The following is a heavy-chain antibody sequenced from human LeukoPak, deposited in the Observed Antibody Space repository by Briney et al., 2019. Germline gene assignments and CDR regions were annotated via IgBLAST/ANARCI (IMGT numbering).Heavy chain of an antibody. CDR1: GYSISSGYY. J-gene: IGHJ4*02. D-gene: IGHD3-9*01. CDR2: IYHSGST. CDR3: ARGSYDILTGYPYYFDY. V-gene: IGHV4-38-2*02. Sequence: SETLSLTCTVSGYSISSGYYWGWIRPPPGKGLEWIGIIYHSGSTYYNPSLKSRVTISVDTSKNQFSLKLSSVTAADTAVYYCARGSYDILTGYPYYFDYWGQGTLVTVSS.